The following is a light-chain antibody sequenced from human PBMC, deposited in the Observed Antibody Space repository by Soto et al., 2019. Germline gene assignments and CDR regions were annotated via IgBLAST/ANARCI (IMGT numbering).Light chain of an antibody. J-gene: IGKJ3*01. Sequence: DIQVTQSPSSLSASVGDRVTITCRTSQCISNYLNWYQQKPGKAPKLLISGASSLQSGVPSRFSGSGSGTDFTLTISSLQPEDFVSYYCQQSYSSPFTFGPGTKVDIK. CDR1: QCISNY. V-gene: IGKV1-39*01. CDR2: GAS. CDR3: QQSYSSPFT.